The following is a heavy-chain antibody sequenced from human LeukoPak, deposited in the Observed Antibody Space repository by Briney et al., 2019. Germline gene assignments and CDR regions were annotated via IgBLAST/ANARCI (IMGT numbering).Heavy chain of an antibody. CDR2: ISSSSSYI. CDR1: GFTFSSYS. J-gene: IGHJ3*02. Sequence: GGSLRLSCAASGFTFSSYSMNWVRQAPGKGLEWVSSISSSSSYIYYADSVKGRFTIPRDNAKNSLYLQMNSLRAEDTAVYYCASLDDSSGEGAFDIWGQGTVVTVSS. V-gene: IGHV3-21*01. D-gene: IGHD3-22*01. CDR3: ASLDDSSGEGAFDI.